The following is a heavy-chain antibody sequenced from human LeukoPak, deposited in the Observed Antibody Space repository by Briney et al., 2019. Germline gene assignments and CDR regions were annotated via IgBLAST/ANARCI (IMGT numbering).Heavy chain of an antibody. CDR3: ARVTGYDWESSYDY. CDR2: IYYSGSA. V-gene: IGHV4-61*05. Sequence: PSETLSLTCTVSGGSISSSSYYWGWIRQPPGKGLEWIGYIYYSGSANYNPSLKSRVTISVDTSKNQFSLKLRSVTAADTAVYYCARVTGYDWESSYDYWGQGTLVTVSS. CDR1: GGSISSSSYY. J-gene: IGHJ4*02. D-gene: IGHD5-12*01.